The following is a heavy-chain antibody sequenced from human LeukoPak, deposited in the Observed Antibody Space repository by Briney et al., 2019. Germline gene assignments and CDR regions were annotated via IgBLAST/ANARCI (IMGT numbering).Heavy chain of an antibody. CDR3: AREKGYDDYVGGDYYYYYMDV. D-gene: IGHD4-17*01. CDR1: GGSISYHY. J-gene: IGHJ6*03. Sequence: SETLSLTCTVSGGSISYHYWSWIRQSPGKGLEWIGSIYYSGSSNYNPSLKSRVTISVDTSKNQFPLKLTSVTAADTAVYYCAREKGYDDYVGGDYYYYYMDVWGKGTTVTISS. V-gene: IGHV4-59*11. CDR2: IYYSGSS.